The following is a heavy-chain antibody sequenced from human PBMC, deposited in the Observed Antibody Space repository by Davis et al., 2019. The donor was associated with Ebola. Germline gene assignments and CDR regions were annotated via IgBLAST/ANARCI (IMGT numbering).Heavy chain of an antibody. Sequence: GESLKISCAASGFLFSSYAMSWVRQAPGRGLEWVSSISASGGATFYADSVKGRIIMSRDNSNDTLYLRMNNLRAEDTAIYYCGKDLTSYYRSGDCFDYWGQGILVTVSS. CDR3: GKDLTSYYRSGDCFDY. J-gene: IGHJ4*02. V-gene: IGHV3-23*01. CDR1: GFLFSSYA. D-gene: IGHD3-10*01. CDR2: ISASGGAT.